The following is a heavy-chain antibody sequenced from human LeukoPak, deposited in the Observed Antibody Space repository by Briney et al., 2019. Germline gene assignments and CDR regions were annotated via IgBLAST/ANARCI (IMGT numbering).Heavy chain of an antibody. J-gene: IGHJ4*02. D-gene: IGHD4/OR15-4a*01. V-gene: IGHV3-66*01. Sequence: GGSLRLSCAASGFTVSSNYMSWVRQSPGKGLEWLSVIYSGGSTYYADSVKGRFNIYRDHSKNTLYLQLNSLRAEDTAVYYCARNRDYGQTGYFDYWGQGTLVTVSS. CDR2: IYSGGST. CDR3: ARNRDYGQTGYFDY. CDR1: GFTVSSNY.